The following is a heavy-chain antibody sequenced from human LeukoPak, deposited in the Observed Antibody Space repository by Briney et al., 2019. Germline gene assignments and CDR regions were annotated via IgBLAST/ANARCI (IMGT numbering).Heavy chain of an antibody. J-gene: IGHJ4*02. CDR2: INHSGST. Sequence: SSETLSLTCAVYGGSFSGYYWSWIRQPPGKGLEWIGEINHSGSTNYNPSLKSRVTISVDTSKNQFSLKLSSVTAADTAVYYCASGYSYGYPTRSVDYWGQGTLVTVSS. V-gene: IGHV4-34*01. D-gene: IGHD5-18*01. CDR1: GGSFSGYY. CDR3: ASGYSYGYPTRSVDY.